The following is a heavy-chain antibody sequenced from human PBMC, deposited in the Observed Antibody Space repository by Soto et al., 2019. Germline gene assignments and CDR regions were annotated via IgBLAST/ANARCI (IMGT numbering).Heavy chain of an antibody. CDR3: ARGYYSSSWSVFDY. D-gene: IGHD6-13*01. CDR1: GYTFSGYF. CDR2: MNPNSGGT. V-gene: IGHV1-2*02. J-gene: IGHJ4*02. Sequence: QVQLVQSGADVKKPGASVKVSCKTSGYTFSGYFMHLLRQAPGQGLEWMGWMNPNSGGTDYAQNFQARVSMTWNTSISTAYMELSRLRSDDTAIYYCARGYYSSSWSVFDYWGQGTLVTVSS.